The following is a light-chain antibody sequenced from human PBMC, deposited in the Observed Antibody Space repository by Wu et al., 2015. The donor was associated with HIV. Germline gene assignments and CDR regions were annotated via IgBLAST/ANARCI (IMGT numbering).Light chain of an antibody. Sequence: EIVLTQSPGTLSLSPGERATLSCRASQSISSNYLAWYQQIPGQAPRLLIYGASSRATDIPDRISGSGSGTDFTLTFSRLEPEDSAVYYCQQYGTSPRYTFGQGT. V-gene: IGKV3-20*01. CDR3: QQYGTSPRYT. CDR2: GAS. CDR1: QSISSNY. J-gene: IGKJ2*01.